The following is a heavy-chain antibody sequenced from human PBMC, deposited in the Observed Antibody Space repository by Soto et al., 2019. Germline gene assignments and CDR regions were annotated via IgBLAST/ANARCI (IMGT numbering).Heavy chain of an antibody. CDR2: ISSSSSTI. CDR1: GFTFSSYS. D-gene: IGHD3-3*01. Sequence: EVQLVESGGGLVQPGGSLRLSCAASGFTFSSYSMNWVRQAPGKGLEWVSYISSSSSTIYYADSVKGRFTISRDNGKNTMYLQMNSLRAEDTAVYYCARNPSLDGLNWFDPWGQGTLVTVSS. V-gene: IGHV3-48*01. J-gene: IGHJ5*02. CDR3: ARNPSLDGLNWFDP.